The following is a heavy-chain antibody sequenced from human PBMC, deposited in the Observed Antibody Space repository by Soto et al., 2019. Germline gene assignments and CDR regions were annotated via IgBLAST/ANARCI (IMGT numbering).Heavy chain of an antibody. CDR1: GFSFGSNW. CDR2: INGDGSTT. J-gene: IGHJ4*02. D-gene: IGHD3-10*01. CDR3: ASIPMVRGPSDF. V-gene: IGHV3-74*02. Sequence: EVQLVESGGGLVQPGGSLRLSCAASGFSFGSNWMHWVRQAPGKGLVWVARINGDGSTTQYADSVQGRFSISRDNTENTLYLQMNSLSDEDTAVYHCASIPMVRGPSDFWGQGVLVTVSS.